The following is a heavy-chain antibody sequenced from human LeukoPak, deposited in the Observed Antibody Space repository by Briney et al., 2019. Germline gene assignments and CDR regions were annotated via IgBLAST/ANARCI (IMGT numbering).Heavy chain of an antibody. Sequence: PSETLSLTCTVSGGPISSFYWSWVRQAPGKGLEWVANIKQDGSEKYYVDSVKGRFTISRDNAKNSLYLQMNSLRAEDTAVYYCARTFPRSGYYDYWGQGTLVTVSS. CDR1: GGPISSFY. CDR2: IKQDGSEK. CDR3: ARTFPRSGYYDY. J-gene: IGHJ4*02. D-gene: IGHD2-15*01. V-gene: IGHV3-7*01.